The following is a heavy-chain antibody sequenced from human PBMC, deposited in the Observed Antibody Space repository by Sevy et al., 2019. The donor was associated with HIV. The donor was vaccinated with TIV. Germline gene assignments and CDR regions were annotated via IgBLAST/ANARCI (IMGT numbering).Heavy chain of an antibody. CDR3: ARLLIVPATMPRLPDYYFYGMDV. V-gene: IGHV3-30-3*01. CDR1: GFTFRSYA. J-gene: IGHJ6*02. CDR2: ISFDGNTI. Sequence: GGSLRLSCAASGFTFRSYAMHWVRQAPGKGLEWMAVISFDGNTIYYAGSVKGRFTISRDSSKNTLYLQMSSLRVEDTAAYYCARLLIVPATMPRLPDYYFYGMDVWGQGTTVTVSS. D-gene: IGHD2-2*01.